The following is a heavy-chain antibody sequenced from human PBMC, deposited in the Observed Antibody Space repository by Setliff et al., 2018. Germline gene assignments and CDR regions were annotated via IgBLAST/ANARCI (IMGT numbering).Heavy chain of an antibody. CDR3: ARGTRQRLGPLQLINVFDI. D-gene: IGHD6-25*01. Sequence: SETLSLTCTVSGGSISSSSYYWGWIRQPPGKGLEWIGSIYYSGSTYYNPSLKSRVTISVDTSKNQFSLKLSSVTAADTAVYYCARGTRQRLGPLQLINVFDIWGQGAVVTV. CDR2: IYYSGST. J-gene: IGHJ3*02. CDR1: GGSISSSSYY. V-gene: IGHV4-39*01.